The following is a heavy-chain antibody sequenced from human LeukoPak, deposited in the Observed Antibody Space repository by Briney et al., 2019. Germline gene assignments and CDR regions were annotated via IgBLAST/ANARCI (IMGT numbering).Heavy chain of an antibody. Sequence: ASVKVSCKASGYTFTSYGISWVRQAPGQGLEWMGWISAYNGNTNYAQKLQGRVTMATDTSTSTAYMELRSLRSDDTAVYYCARVMSDDYGDYVSHYYFDYWGQGTLVTVSS. CDR2: ISAYNGNT. J-gene: IGHJ4*02. CDR3: ARVMSDDYGDYVSHYYFDY. CDR1: GYTFTSYG. D-gene: IGHD4-17*01. V-gene: IGHV1-18*01.